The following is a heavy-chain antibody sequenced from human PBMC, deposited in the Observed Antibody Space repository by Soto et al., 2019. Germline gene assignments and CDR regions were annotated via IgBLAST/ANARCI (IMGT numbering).Heavy chain of an antibody. D-gene: IGHD3-3*01. CDR2: ISYDGSNK. J-gene: IGHJ4*02. CDR1: GFTFSSYA. V-gene: IGHV3-30-3*01. Sequence: GGSLRLSCAASGFTFSSYAMHWVRQAPGKGLEWVAVISYDGSNKYYADSVKGRFTISRDNSKNTLYLQMNSLRAEDTAVYYCAREHAAEYYDFWSGYFDYWGQGTLVTVS. CDR3: AREHAAEYYDFWSGYFDY.